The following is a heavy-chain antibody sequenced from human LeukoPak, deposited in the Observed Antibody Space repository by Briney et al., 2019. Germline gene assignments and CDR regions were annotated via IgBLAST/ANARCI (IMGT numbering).Heavy chain of an antibody. CDR3: ARGRAHGPSKLAAGTGDYYYYYMDV. D-gene: IGHD6-13*01. J-gene: IGHJ6*03. Sequence: PGGPLRLSCAASGFTFDDYAMHWVRQAPGKGLEWVSGISWNSGSIGYADSVKGRFTISRDNAKNSLYLQMNSLRAEDTALYYCARGRAHGPSKLAAGTGDYYYYYMDVWGKGTTVTVSS. V-gene: IGHV3-9*01. CDR2: ISWNSGSI. CDR1: GFTFDDYA.